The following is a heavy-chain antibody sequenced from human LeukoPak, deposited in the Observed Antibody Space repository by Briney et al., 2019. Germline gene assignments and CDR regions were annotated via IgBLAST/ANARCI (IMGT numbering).Heavy chain of an antibody. J-gene: IGHJ4*02. CDR2: INHSGST. V-gene: IGHV4-34*01. CDR3: ARGPRLITIFGVVSRVIEAFFDY. D-gene: IGHD3-3*01. Sequence: KSSETLPLTCAVYGGSFSGYYWSWIRQPPGKGLEWIGEINHSGSTNYNPSLKSRVTISVDTSKNQFSLKLSSVTAADTAVYYCARGPRLITIFGVVSRVIEAFFDYWGQGTLVTVSS. CDR1: GGSFSGYY.